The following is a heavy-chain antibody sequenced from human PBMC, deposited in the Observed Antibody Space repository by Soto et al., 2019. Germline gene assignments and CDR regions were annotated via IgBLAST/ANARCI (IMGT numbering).Heavy chain of an antibody. CDR3: AGAFVRYSSNY. Sequence: GGSLRLSCAASGFTFISYAMSWVRQAPGKGLEWVSAISGSGGSTYYADSVKGRFTISRDNSKNTLYLQMNSLRAEDTAVYYCAGAFVRYSSNYWGQGTLVTVSS. V-gene: IGHV3-23*01. CDR1: GFTFISYA. D-gene: IGHD5-18*01. CDR2: ISGSGGST. J-gene: IGHJ4*02.